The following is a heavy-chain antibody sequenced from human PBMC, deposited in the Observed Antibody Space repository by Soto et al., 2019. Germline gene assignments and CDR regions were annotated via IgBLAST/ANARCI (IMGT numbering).Heavy chain of an antibody. J-gene: IGHJ4*02. D-gene: IGHD5-18*01. CDR1: GGSISSGDYC. CDR3: AAYRDGYSPFDY. CDR2: IYYSGST. V-gene: IGHV4-30-4*01. Sequence: SETLSLTCTVSGGSISSGDYCWSWIRQPPGKGLEWIGYIYYSGSTYYNPSLKSRVTISVDTSKNQFSLKLSSVTAADTAVYYCAAYRDGYSPFDYWGQGTLVTVSS.